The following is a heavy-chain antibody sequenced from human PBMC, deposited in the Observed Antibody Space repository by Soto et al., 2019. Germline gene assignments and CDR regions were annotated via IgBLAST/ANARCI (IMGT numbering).Heavy chain of an antibody. V-gene: IGHV3-53*01. CDR3: ARVQNYSPWLVGYSSSWYLDY. CDR2: IYSGGST. J-gene: IGHJ4*02. CDR1: GFTVSSNY. Sequence: TGGSLRLSCAASGFTVSSNYMSWVRQAPGKGLEWVSVIYSGGSTYYADSVKGRFTISRDNSKNTLYLQMNSLRAEDTAVYYCARVQNYSPWLVGYSSSWYLDYWGQGTLVTVSS. D-gene: IGHD6-13*01.